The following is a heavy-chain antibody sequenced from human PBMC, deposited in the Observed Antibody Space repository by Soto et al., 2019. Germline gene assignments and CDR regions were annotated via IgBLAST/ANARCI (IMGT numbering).Heavy chain of an antibody. CDR3: ARGRSSPNFDP. Sequence: QVQLVQSGAAVRKPGSSVKVSCKIYGGTFTNYVISCLRQAPGQGLEWMGGLIPIFGAANLAQKFQGRVTITADESTSTVNMELSSLTSEDTAVYYCARGRSSPNFDPWGHGTLVTVSS. CDR2: LIPIFGAA. CDR1: GGTFTNYV. J-gene: IGHJ5*02. V-gene: IGHV1-69*01. D-gene: IGHD6-6*01.